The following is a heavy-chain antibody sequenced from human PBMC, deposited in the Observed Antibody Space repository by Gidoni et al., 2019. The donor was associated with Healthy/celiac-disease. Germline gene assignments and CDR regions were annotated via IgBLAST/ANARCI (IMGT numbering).Heavy chain of an antibody. J-gene: IGHJ4*02. D-gene: IGHD3-10*01. CDR2: ISSSSSYT. CDR3: ARDFGPYGSGNYFDY. Sequence: QGQLVESGGGLVKPGGSLRPSYAASGFTFSDHYMSWIRQAPGRGLEWVPYISSSSSYTNYADSVKGRFTISRDNAKISLYLQMNSLRAEDTAVYYCARDFGPYGSGNYFDYWGQGTLVTVSS. V-gene: IGHV3-11*06. CDR1: GFTFSDHY.